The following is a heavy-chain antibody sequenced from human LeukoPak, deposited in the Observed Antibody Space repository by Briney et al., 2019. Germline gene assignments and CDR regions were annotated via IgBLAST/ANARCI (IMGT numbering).Heavy chain of an antibody. D-gene: IGHD6-13*01. CDR2: ITFDGGNT. Sequence: GGSLRLSCAASGFTFSHYAMSWVRQAPGKGLEWVSIITFDGGNTYYSSVKGRFTISRDNSKNTVYLQMNSLRAEDTALYYCAKKGTTAAAPYHFDYWGQGTLVTVSS. V-gene: IGHV3-23*01. J-gene: IGHJ4*02. CDR3: AKKGTTAAAPYHFDY. CDR1: GFTFSHYA.